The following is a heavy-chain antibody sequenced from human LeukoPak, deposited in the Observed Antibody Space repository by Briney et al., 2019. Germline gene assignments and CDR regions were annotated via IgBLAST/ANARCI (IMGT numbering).Heavy chain of an antibody. CDR2: IYYSGST. Sequence: SETLSLTCTVSGGSISSSSYYWGWIRQPPGKGLEWIGSIYYSGSTYYNPSLKSRVTISVDTSKNQFSLKLSSVTAADTAVYYCAGQLYYYYYYMDVWGKGTTVTISS. J-gene: IGHJ6*03. CDR3: AGQLYYYYYYMDV. V-gene: IGHV4-39*01. CDR1: GGSISSSSYY.